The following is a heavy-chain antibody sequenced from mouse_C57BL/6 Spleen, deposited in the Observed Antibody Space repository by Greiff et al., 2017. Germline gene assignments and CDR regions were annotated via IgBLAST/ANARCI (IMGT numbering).Heavy chain of an antibody. CDR2: IYPGSGST. Sequence: VQLQQPGAELVKPGASVKLSCKASGYTFTSYWITWVKQRPGQGLEWIGDIYPGSGSTNYNEKFKSKATLTVDTSSSTAYMQLSSLTSEDSAVYYCARNYGKDFDVWGTGTTVTVSS. J-gene: IGHJ1*03. D-gene: IGHD2-1*01. CDR1: GYTFTSYW. CDR3: ARNYGKDFDV. V-gene: IGHV1-55*01.